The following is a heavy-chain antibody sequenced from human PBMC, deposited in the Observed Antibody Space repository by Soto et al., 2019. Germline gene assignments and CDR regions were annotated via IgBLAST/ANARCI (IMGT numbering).Heavy chain of an antibody. CDR2: IFHSGRT. CDR3: ARAPIVVVSAAFGWFDS. V-gene: IGHV4-38-2*01. D-gene: IGHD2-2*01. J-gene: IGHJ5*01. CDR1: GYSISSGYY. Sequence: PSETLSLTCAVAGYSISSGYYWAWIRQPPGKGLEWIASIFHSGRTYHNPSLKSRVTISVDTSKNQFSLNLSSVTAADTAVYYCARAPIVVVSAAFGWFDSRGQGTRVTVSS.